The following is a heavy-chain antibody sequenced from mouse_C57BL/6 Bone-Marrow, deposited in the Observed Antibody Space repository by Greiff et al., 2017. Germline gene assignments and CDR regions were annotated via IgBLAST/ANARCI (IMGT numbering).Heavy chain of an antibody. CDR2: IYPRSGNT. D-gene: IGHD2-3*01. J-gene: IGHJ2*01. V-gene: IGHV1-81*01. CDR3: ARSRGYDGYPYFDY. Sequence: VKLMESGAELARPGASVKLSCKASGYTFTSYGISWVKQRTGQGLEWIGEIYPRSGNTYYNEKFKGKATLTADKSSSTAYMELRSLTSEDSAVYFGARSRGYDGYPYFDYWGQGTTLSVSS. CDR1: GYTFTSYG.